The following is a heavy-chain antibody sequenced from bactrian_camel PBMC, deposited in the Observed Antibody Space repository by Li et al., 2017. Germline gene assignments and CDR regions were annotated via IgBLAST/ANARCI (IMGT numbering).Heavy chain of an antibody. D-gene: IGHD6*01. V-gene: IGHV3S53*01. CDR3: AASENSFCFFYGGTWYA. CDR2: IDTDGST. CDR1: GSIDGTNC. Sequence: HVQLVESGGGSAQAGGSLRLSCEVSGSIDGTNCIGWFRQYPGKEREGVATIDTDGSTEYAKFVKGRFTISQDNAKNAVYLQMTSLRPEDAGMYYCAASENSFCFFYGGTWYAWGQGTQVTVS. J-gene: IGHJ6*01.